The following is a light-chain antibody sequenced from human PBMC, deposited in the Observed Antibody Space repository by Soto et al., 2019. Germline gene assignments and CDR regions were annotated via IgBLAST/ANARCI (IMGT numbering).Light chain of an antibody. Sequence: EIVMTQFPATLSVSPGERATLSCRASQSVSSNLAWYQQKHGQAPRVLIYSASARATGIPDRFSGSGSGTEFTLTVSSLQSEDFAVYYCQQYYTWPLTFGGGTKVEMK. J-gene: IGKJ4*01. CDR1: QSVSSN. V-gene: IGKV3-15*01. CDR3: QQYYTWPLT. CDR2: SAS.